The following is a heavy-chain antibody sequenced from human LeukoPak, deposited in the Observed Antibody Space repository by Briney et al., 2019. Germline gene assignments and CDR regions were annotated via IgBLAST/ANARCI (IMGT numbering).Heavy chain of an antibody. CDR1: GFTFSAYF. CDR2: ISGDGTTI. J-gene: IGHJ3*01. V-gene: IGHV3-11*04. CDR3: ARDAPSDYTIGSN. D-gene: IGHD4-11*01. Sequence: GGSLRLSCAASGFTFSAYFMSWIRQAPGKGLEWVAYISGDGTTIYYADSVKGRFTISRDNARNSLNLQMNSPRAEDTAVYYCARDAPSDYTIGSNWGQGTMVTVSS.